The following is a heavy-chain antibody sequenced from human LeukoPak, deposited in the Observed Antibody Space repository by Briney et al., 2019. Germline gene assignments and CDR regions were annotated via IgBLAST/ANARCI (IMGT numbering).Heavy chain of an antibody. CDR3: ASQTAGGYFDY. V-gene: IGHV1-18*01. CDR2: ISAYNGNT. D-gene: IGHD2-21*02. Sequence: GASVKVSCKTSGYTFTSYGISWVRQAPGQGLEWMGWISAYNGNTNYAQKLQGRVTMTTDTSTSTAYMELRSLRSDDTAVYYCASQTAGGYFDYWGQGTLVTVSS. CDR1: GYTFTSYG. J-gene: IGHJ4*02.